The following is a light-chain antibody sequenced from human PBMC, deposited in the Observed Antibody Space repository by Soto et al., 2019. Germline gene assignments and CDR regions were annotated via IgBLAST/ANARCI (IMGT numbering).Light chain of an antibody. J-gene: IGKJ1*01. Sequence: EIVLTPSPVTLSLSPGYRATLACRASQSVSNDYVAWVQQKPGQTPRLLIYSVSSRATGIPDRFSGSGSGTDFTLTISRLEPEDFATYYCQQYNSYSTFGQGTKVDIK. CDR3: QQYNSYST. V-gene: IGKV3-20*01. CDR1: QSVSNDY. CDR2: SVS.